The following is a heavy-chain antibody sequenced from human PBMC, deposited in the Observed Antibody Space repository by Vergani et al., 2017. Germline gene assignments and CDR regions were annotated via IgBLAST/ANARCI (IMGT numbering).Heavy chain of an antibody. D-gene: IGHD3-9*01. V-gene: IGHV3-48*01. CDR1: GFTFRSYG. J-gene: IGHJ4*02. CDR3: ARDHYDILTGYYRPDY. Sequence: VQLVESGGGVVQPGGSLRLSCAASGFTFRSYGIHWVRQAPGKGLEWVSYISSGSSSIYYADSVKGRFTISRDNAKNSVHLQMNSLRAEDTAVYYCARDHYDILTGYYRPDYWGQGTLVTVSS. CDR2: ISSGSSSI.